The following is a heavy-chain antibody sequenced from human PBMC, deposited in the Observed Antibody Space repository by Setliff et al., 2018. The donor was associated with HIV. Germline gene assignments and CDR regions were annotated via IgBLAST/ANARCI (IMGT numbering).Heavy chain of an antibody. D-gene: IGHD6-25*01. CDR1: GYSISSGYY. V-gene: IGHV4-38-2*01. J-gene: IGHJ6*02. CDR3: ASGHAGATFYYGMDV. CDR2: IYHSGST. Sequence: SETLSLTCAVSGYSISSGYYWGWIRQPPGKGLEWIGSIYHSGSTYFNPSLKSRVTISVDTSKNQFSLKLSSVTAADTAVYYCASGHAGATFYYGMDVWGQGTTVTVS.